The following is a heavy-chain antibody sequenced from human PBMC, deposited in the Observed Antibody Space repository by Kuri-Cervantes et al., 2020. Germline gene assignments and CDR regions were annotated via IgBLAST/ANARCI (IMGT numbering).Heavy chain of an antibody. CDR2: ISYDGSNK. V-gene: IGHV3-30-3*01. J-gene: IGHJ4*02. D-gene: IGHD3-10*01. CDR3: AKGMGFYYGSGSYMDY. Sequence: GGSLRLSCAASGFTFSSYAMHWVRQAPGKGLEWVAVISYDGSNKYYADSVKGRFTISRDNSKNTLYLQMNSLRAEDTAVYYCAKGMGFYYGSGSYMDYWGQGTLVTVSS. CDR1: GFTFSSYA.